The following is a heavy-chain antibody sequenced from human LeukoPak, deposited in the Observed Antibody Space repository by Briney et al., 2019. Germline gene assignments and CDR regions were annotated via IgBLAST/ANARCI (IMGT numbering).Heavy chain of an antibody. V-gene: IGHV4-59*08. D-gene: IGHD3-10*01. Sequence: PSETLSLTCTVSGGSLSSYYWSWIRQPPGKGLEWIGYIYYSGSTNYNPSLKSRVTISVDTSKNQFSLKLSSVTAADTAVYYCARLSFWGPMVRDRDAFDIWGQGTMVTVSS. CDR3: ARLSFWGPMVRDRDAFDI. CDR1: GGSLSSYY. CDR2: IYYSGST. J-gene: IGHJ3*02.